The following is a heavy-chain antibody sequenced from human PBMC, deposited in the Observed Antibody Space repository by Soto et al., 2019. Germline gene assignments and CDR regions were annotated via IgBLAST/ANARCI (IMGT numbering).Heavy chain of an antibody. J-gene: IGHJ4*02. V-gene: IGHV4-39*01. D-gene: IGHD5-12*01. CDR2: IYYSGNT. CDR1: GGSISSSTYY. CDR3: ARGIWVATTADYYLDS. Sequence: PSETLSLTCTVSGGSISSSTYYWGWIRQPPGKGLEWIGNIYYSGNTYYSPSLMSRVTIFADTSRNQFSLRLSSVTAEDTALYYCARGIWVATTADYYLDSWGQATLVTVSS.